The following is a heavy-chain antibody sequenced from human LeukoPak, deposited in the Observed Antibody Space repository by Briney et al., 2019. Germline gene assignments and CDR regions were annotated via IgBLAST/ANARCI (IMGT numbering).Heavy chain of an antibody. Sequence: ASVKVSCKASGYTFTSYDINWVRQATGQGLEWMGWMNPNSGNTGYAQKFQGRVTMTEDTSTDTAYMELSSLRSEDTAVYYCATDGSGWYPYGMDVWGQGTTVTVSS. CDR2: MNPNSGNT. CDR1: GYTFTSYD. CDR3: ATDGSGWYPYGMDV. V-gene: IGHV1-8*01. J-gene: IGHJ6*02. D-gene: IGHD6-19*01.